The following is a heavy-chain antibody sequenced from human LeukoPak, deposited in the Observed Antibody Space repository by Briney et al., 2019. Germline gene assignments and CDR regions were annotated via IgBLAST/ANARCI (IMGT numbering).Heavy chain of an antibody. Sequence: GGSLRLSCAASGFTFSSYAMSWVRQAPGKGLEWVSAISGSGGSTYYADSVKGRFTNSRDNSKNTLYLQMNSLRAEDTAVYYCARRSSGWYDYWGQGTLVTVSS. V-gene: IGHV3-23*01. CDR2: ISGSGGST. J-gene: IGHJ4*02. D-gene: IGHD6-19*01. CDR1: GFTFSSYA. CDR3: ARRSSGWYDY.